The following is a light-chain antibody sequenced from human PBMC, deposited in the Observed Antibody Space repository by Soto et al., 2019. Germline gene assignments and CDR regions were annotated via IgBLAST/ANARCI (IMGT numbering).Light chain of an antibody. CDR3: CSYAGNNTFV. CDR2: EGN. Sequence: QSALTQPASVSGSPGQSITISCTGTSSDVGSYNLVSWYQQHPGKAPKLMIYEGNKRPSGVSNRLYGSKSANTASLTISGLQTEDEADYYCCSYAGNNTFVFGTGTKLTVL. J-gene: IGLJ1*01. CDR1: SSDVGSYNL. V-gene: IGLV2-23*01.